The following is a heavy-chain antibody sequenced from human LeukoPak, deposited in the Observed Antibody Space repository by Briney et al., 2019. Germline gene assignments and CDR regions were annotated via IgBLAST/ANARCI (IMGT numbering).Heavy chain of an antibody. J-gene: IGHJ4*02. Sequence: PGRSLRLSCAASGFTFSSYGMHWVRQAPGKGLEWVAVISYDGSNKYYADSVKGRFTISRDNSKNTLYLQMNSLRAEDTAVYYCAKDRLAGGSGSISHYWGQGTLVTVSS. CDR3: AKDRLAGGSGSISHY. D-gene: IGHD3-10*01. CDR2: ISYDGSNK. CDR1: GFTFSSYG. V-gene: IGHV3-30*18.